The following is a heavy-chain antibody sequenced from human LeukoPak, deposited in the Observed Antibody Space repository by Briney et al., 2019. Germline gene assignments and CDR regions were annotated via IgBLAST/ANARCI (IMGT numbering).Heavy chain of an antibody. V-gene: IGHV4-30-4*01. CDR1: GGSISSGDYY. Sequence: SSETLSLTCTVSGGSISSGDYYWSWIRQPPGKGLEWIGYIYYSGSTYYNPSLKSRVTMSVDTSKNQFSLKLSSVTAADTAVYSCARHGWLGVGGWYWGQGTLVTVSS. CDR2: IYYSGST. CDR3: ARHGWLGVGGWY. D-gene: IGHD6-19*01. J-gene: IGHJ4*02.